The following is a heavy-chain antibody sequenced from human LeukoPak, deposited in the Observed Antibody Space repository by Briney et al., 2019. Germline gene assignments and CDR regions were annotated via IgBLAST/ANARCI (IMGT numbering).Heavy chain of an antibody. D-gene: IGHD3-22*01. V-gene: IGHV3-23*01. Sequence: GGSLRLSCAASGFTFSSYAMSWVRQAPGKGLEWVSATSGSGGSTYYADSVKGRFTISRDNSKNTLYLQMNSLRAEDTAVYYCAKDHYYDSSGYYAYWGQGTLVTVSS. CDR3: AKDHYYDSSGYYAY. J-gene: IGHJ4*02. CDR2: TSGSGGST. CDR1: GFTFSSYA.